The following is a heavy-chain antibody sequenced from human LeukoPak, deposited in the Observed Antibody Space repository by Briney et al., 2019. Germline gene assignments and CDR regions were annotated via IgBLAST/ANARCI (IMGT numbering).Heavy chain of an antibody. V-gene: IGHV3-33*01. J-gene: IGHJ3*02. Sequence: PGRSLRLSCAASGFTFSTYAMYWDRQAPGKGLEWVTVIWYDGSNKYYADSVKGRFTISRDNSKNTLYLQMNSLRADDTAVYYCARGAYCSGGRCPGAFDIWGQGTMVTVSS. D-gene: IGHD2-15*01. CDR2: IWYDGSNK. CDR1: GFTFSTYA. CDR3: ARGAYCSGGRCPGAFDI.